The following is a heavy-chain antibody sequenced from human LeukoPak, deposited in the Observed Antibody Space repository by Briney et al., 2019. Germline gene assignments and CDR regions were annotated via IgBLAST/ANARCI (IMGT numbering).Heavy chain of an antibody. J-gene: IGHJ4*02. CDR3: AKSPLMTVTTRYFDY. D-gene: IGHD4-17*01. Sequence: GRSLRLSCAASGYSLSNNGMHWVRQAPGKGLEWVAVISYDGSNKYYADSVKGRFTISRDNSKNTLYLQMNSLRAEDTAVYYCAKSPLMTVTTRYFDYWAREPWSPSPQ. V-gene: IGHV3-30*18. CDR2: ISYDGSNK. CDR1: GYSLSNNG.